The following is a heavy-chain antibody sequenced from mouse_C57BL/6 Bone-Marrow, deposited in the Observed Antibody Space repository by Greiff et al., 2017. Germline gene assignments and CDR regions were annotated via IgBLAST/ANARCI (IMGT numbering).Heavy chain of an antibody. CDR3: ARNRYSSSPYWYFDV. Sequence: EVQLQQSGPVLVKPGASVQISCKASGYTFTDYYMNWVKQSHGKSLEWIGVINPYNGGTSYNQKFKGKATLTVDKSSSTAYMELNSLTSEDSAVYYCARNRYSSSPYWYFDVWGTGTTVTVSS. J-gene: IGHJ1*03. V-gene: IGHV1-19*01. CDR1: GYTFTDYY. CDR2: INPYNGGT. D-gene: IGHD1-1*01.